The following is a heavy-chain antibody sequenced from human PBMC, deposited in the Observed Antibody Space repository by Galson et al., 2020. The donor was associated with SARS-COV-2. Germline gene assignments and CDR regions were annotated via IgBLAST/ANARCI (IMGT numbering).Heavy chain of an antibody. CDR1: GFTFSSYA. D-gene: IGHD3-10*01. V-gene: IGHV3-30*01. J-gene: IGHJ4*02. CDR2: ISYDGSNK. CDR3: ASGGGVSGSWSYYNPFDY. Sequence: GESLKISCAASGFTFSSYAMHWVRQAPGKGLEWVAVISYDGSNKYYADSVKGRFTISRDNSKNTLYLQMNSLRAEDTAVYYCASGGGVSGSWSYYNPFDYWGQGTLVTVSS.